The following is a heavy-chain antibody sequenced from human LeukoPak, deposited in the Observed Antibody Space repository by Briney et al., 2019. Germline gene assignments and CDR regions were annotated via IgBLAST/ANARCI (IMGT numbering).Heavy chain of an antibody. D-gene: IGHD3-22*01. CDR2: ISSSSTI. J-gene: IGHJ4*02. CDR1: GFTFSIYS. V-gene: IGHV3-48*04. CDR3: ARDPGFERWLLRVSVFDY. Sequence: GGSLRLSCAASGFTFSIYSMNWVRQAPGKGLEWVSYISSSSTIYYADSVKGRFTISRDNAKNSLYLQMNSLRAEDTAVYYCARDPGFERWLLRVSVFDYWGQGTLVTVSS.